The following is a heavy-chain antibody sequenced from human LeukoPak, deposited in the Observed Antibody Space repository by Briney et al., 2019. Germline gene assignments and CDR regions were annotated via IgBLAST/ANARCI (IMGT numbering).Heavy chain of an antibody. Sequence: GESLKISFKGSGYSFTSYWIGGVGQMPGKGRGGMGIIYTGDSTTRNSPSFQGQVTISADKSISTAYLQWSSLKASDTAMYYCARIAPGTDCSSTSCYSESAFDIWGQGTMVTVCS. CDR1: GYSFTSYW. J-gene: IGHJ3*02. V-gene: IGHV5-51*03. D-gene: IGHD2-2*01. CDR2: IYTGDSTT. CDR3: ARIAPGTDCSSTSCYSESAFDI.